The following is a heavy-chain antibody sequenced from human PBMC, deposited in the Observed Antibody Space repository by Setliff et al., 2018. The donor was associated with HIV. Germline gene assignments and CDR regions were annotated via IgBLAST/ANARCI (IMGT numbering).Heavy chain of an antibody. Sequence: SETLSLTYTVSGGSMSTYYWSWIRQPPGKGLEWIGYIYTSGSTNYNPSLRSRVTISVDTSKNHFSLRLSSVTAADTAVYYCARGEPVDILTGYFDYWGQGTLVTVS. CDR1: GGSMSTYY. CDR2: IYTSGST. CDR3: ARGEPVDILTGYFDY. D-gene: IGHD3-9*01. V-gene: IGHV4-4*08. J-gene: IGHJ4*02.